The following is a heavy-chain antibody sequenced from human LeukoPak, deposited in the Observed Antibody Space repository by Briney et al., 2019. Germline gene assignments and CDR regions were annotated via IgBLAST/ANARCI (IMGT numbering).Heavy chain of an antibody. J-gene: IGHJ6*03. D-gene: IGHD3-10*01. CDR2: INPNSGGT. V-gene: IGHV1-2*02. CDR1: GYTFTGYY. Sequence: ASVKVSCKASGYTFTGYYMHWVRQAPGQGLEWMGWINPNSGGTNYAQKFQGRVTMTRDTSISTAYMELSRLRSDDTAVYYCARVGPSGYYYYYMDVWGKGTTVTVSS. CDR3: ARVGPSGYYYYYMDV.